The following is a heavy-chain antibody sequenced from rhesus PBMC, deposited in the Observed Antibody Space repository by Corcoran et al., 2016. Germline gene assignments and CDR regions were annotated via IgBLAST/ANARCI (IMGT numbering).Heavy chain of an antibody. V-gene: IGHV4-127*01. CDR3: ARDRDTALDY. CDR1: GYSISSGYG. CDR2: NYGGSGST. J-gene: IGHJ4*01. D-gene: IGHD5-12*01. Sequence: QAQLQESGPGLVKPSETLSLTCAVSGYSISSGYGWGWVRQPPGKGLEWIGQNYGGSGSTYNNPSRKSRVTVSKDTSKNQFSLKLSSVTAADTAVYYCARDRDTALDYWGQGVLVTVSS.